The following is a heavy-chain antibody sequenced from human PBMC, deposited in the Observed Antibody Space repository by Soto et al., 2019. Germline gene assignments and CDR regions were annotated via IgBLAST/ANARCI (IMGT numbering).Heavy chain of an antibody. D-gene: IGHD6-13*01. CDR1: GGSINSYY. J-gene: IGHJ5*02. CDR3: ARAKAPLYSSSWYWFDP. V-gene: IGHV4-59*08. Sequence: SETLSLTCTVSGGSINSYYWSWIRQPPGKGLEWIGYIYYSGSTNYNPSLKSRVTISVDTPKNQFSLKLSSVTAADTAVYYCARAKAPLYSSSWYWFDPWGQGTLVTVSS. CDR2: IYYSGST.